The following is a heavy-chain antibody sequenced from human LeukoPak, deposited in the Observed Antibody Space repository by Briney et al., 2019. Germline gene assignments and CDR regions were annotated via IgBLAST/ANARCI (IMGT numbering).Heavy chain of an antibody. V-gene: IGHV3-21*01. CDR2: ISSSSSYI. CDR3: ARSRVVTWIVFDY. CDR1: GFTFSSYS. D-gene: IGHD4-23*01. Sequence: PGGSLRLSCAASGFTFSSYSMNWVRQAPGKGLEWVSSISSSSSYIYYADSVKGRFTISRDNAKNSLYLQMNSLRAEDTAVYYCARSRVVTWIVFDYWGQGTLVTVSS. J-gene: IGHJ4*02.